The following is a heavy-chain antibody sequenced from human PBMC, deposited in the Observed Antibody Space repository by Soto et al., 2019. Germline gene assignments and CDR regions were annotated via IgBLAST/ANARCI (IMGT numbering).Heavy chain of an antibody. V-gene: IGHV3-23*01. CDR1: GFTFSSYA. J-gene: IGHJ5*02. CDR3: AKDRAAVAPGVRFDH. Sequence: EVQLLESGGGLVQPGTSLRLSCAASGFTSSGFTFSSYAMSWVRQAPGKGLEWVSSITGSGDNTYYAHSVKGGFTISRDNSKNTLFLQMNSLRAEDTAVYYCAKDRAAVAPGVRFDHWGQGTLVTVSS. D-gene: IGHD6-19*01. CDR2: ITGSGDNT.